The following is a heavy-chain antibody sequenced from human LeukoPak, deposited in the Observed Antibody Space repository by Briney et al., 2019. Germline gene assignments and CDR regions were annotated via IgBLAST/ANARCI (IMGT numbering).Heavy chain of an antibody. Sequence: GGSLRLSCAASGFTFSSYGMHWVRQAPCKGLEWVAVISYDGSNRYYADSVKGRFTISRDNSKNTLYLQMNSLRAEDTAVYYCAKDELRYSSGWYPPYYWGQGTLVTVSS. V-gene: IGHV3-30*18. J-gene: IGHJ4*02. CDR3: AKDELRYSSGWYPPYY. D-gene: IGHD6-19*01. CDR2: ISYDGSNR. CDR1: GFTFSSYG.